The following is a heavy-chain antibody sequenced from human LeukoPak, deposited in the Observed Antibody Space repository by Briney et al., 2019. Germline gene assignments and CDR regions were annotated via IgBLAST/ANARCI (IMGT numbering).Heavy chain of an antibody. J-gene: IGHJ5*02. V-gene: IGHV1-46*01. CDR1: GYTFTSYY. Sequence: ASVKVSCKASGYTFTSYYMHWVRQAPGQGLEWMGIINPSGGSTSYAQKFQGRVTMTRDMSTSTVYMELSSLRSEDTAVYYCARDISGENWFDPWGQGTLVTVSS. D-gene: IGHD1-20*01. CDR3: ARDISGENWFDP. CDR2: INPSGGST.